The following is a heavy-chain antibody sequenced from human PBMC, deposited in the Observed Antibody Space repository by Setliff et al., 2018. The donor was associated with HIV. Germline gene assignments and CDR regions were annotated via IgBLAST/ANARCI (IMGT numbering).Heavy chain of an antibody. J-gene: IGHJ4*02. D-gene: IGHD3-10*01. Sequence: GASVKVFCKAAGYTFSSYSISWVRQTPGQGLEWMGWISANGKKYYSPKVHDRLSLTIDISTTTAHLQLRNLRSDDTAVYFCAREVPSNTGSYYKKYWGQGTLVTVSS. CDR2: ISANGKK. V-gene: IGHV1-18*01. CDR1: GYTFSSYS. CDR3: AREVPSNTGSYYKKY.